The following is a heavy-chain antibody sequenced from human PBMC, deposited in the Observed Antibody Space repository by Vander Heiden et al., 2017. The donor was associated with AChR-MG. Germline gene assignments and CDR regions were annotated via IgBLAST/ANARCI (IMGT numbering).Heavy chain of an antibody. CDR1: GFTFSSYG. CDR3: AKDVGQLWLLLYYFDY. CDR2: ISYDGSNK. Sequence: QVQLVESGGGVVQPGRSLRLSCAASGFTFSSYGMHWVRQAPGKGLEWVAVISYDGSNKYYADSVKGRFTISRDNSKNTLYLQMNSLRAEDTAVYYCAKDVGQLWLLLYYFDYWGQGTLVTVSS. V-gene: IGHV3-30*18. D-gene: IGHD5-18*01. J-gene: IGHJ4*02.